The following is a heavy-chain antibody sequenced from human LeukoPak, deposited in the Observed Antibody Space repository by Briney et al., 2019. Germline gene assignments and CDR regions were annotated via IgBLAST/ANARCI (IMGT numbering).Heavy chain of an antibody. J-gene: IGHJ3*02. V-gene: IGHV3-30*03. CDR1: GFTFSSYG. CDR2: ISYDGRNK. D-gene: IGHD3-3*01. Sequence: GGSLRLSCAASGFTFSSYGMHWVRQAPGKGLEWVAVISYDGRNKYYADSVKGRFTISRDNSKNTLYLQMNSLRAEDTAVYYCASWTYYDFWSGLSAFDIWGQGTMVTVSS. CDR3: ASWTYYDFWSGLSAFDI.